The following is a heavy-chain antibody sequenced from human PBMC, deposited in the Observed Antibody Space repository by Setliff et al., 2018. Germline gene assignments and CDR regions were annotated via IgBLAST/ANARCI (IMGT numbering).Heavy chain of an antibody. J-gene: IGHJ6*03. V-gene: IGHV7-4-1*02. CDR3: ARGEYTSLPSGVYYHMDV. CDR1: GYTFTVYT. CDR2: INTNTGNP. D-gene: IGHD6-6*01. Sequence: VASVKVSCKVSGYTFTVYTMNWVRQAPGQGLEWMGWINTNTGNPTYAQGFTGRFVFSLDTSVSTTYLQISSLKAEDTAVYYCARGEYTSLPSGVYYHMDVWGKGTTVTVSS.